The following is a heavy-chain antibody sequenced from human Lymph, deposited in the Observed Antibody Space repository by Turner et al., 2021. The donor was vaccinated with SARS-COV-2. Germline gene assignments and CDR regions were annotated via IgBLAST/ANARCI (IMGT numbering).Heavy chain of an antibody. D-gene: IGHD5-18*01. Sequence: QVQLVQFGAGVNKPGSSVKVPCKASGGTVRSYGISWVRQAPGQGLGWIGGNIPNLDIANYAQKFQSRVTITTDKSTSTTYMELSSLGSEDTAVYYCARGPQYSYVDYWGQGTLVTVSS. J-gene: IGHJ4*02. CDR1: GGTVRSYG. CDR3: ARGPQYSYVDY. CDR2: NIPNLDIA. V-gene: IGHV1-69*10.